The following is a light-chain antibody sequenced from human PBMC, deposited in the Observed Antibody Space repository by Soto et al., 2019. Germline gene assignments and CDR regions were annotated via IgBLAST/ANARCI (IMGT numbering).Light chain of an antibody. Sequence: DIQMTQSPSTLSASVGDRVTITCRASQSISSWLAWYQQKRGKAPKLLIYDASSLESGVPSRFSGSGSGTEFTLTISSLQPDDFATYYCQQYNSGTFGQGTKVEIK. CDR2: DAS. V-gene: IGKV1-5*01. J-gene: IGKJ1*01. CDR1: QSISSW. CDR3: QQYNSGT.